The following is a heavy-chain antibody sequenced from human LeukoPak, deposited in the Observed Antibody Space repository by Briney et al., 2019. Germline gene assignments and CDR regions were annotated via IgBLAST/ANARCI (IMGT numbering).Heavy chain of an antibody. Sequence: GGSLRLSCVASGFTFSDHNMDWVRQAPGKGLEWVGRTTNKANSYTVQYAASVKGEFTISRDDSKNSLYLQMDDLKTQDTAVYYCTGSISSGWSNYYHSYYMDVWGKGTTVTVS. CDR3: TGSISSGWSNYYHSYYMDV. J-gene: IGHJ6*03. CDR2: TTNKANSYTV. CDR1: GFTFSDHN. V-gene: IGHV3-72*01. D-gene: IGHD6-19*01.